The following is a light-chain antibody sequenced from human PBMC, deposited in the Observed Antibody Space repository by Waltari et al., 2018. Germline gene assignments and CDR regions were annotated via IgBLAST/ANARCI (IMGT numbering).Light chain of an antibody. CDR2: EVN. Sequence: QSALTQPASVSGSPGQSITISCTGTNNDIGSSNLVSWYQQHPGKAPEVIIFEVNKRPSGVSNRFSGSKSGNTASLTVSVLHPEDEADYYCCSYAGTPRVVFGGGTKLTVL. V-gene: IGLV2-23*02. J-gene: IGLJ2*01. CDR1: NNDIGSSNL. CDR3: CSYAGTPRVV.